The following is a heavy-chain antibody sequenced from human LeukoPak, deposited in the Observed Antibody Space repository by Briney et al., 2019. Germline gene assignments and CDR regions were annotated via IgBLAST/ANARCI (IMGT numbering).Heavy chain of an antibody. J-gene: IGHJ4*02. V-gene: IGHV4-39*07. CDR2: IYYSGST. CDR1: GGSISSSSYY. CDR3: ARVGDYVTDRRFDY. Sequence: PSETLSLTCTVSGGSISSSSYYWGWIRQPPGKGLEWIGSIYYSGSTYYNPSLKSRVTISVDTSKNQFSLKLSSVTAADTAVYYCARVGDYVTDRRFDYWGQGTLVTVSS. D-gene: IGHD4-17*01.